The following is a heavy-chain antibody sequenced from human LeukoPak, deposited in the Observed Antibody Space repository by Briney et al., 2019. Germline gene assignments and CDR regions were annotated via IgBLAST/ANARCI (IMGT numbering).Heavy chain of an antibody. CDR3: ARVSTYYYDSSGYSASDY. D-gene: IGHD3-22*01. J-gene: IGHJ4*02. Sequence: ASVKVSCKASGYTFTSYDINWVRQATGQGLEWMGWMNPNSGNTGYAQKFQGRVTMTRNTSISTAYMELSSLRSEDTAVYYCARVSTYYYDSSGYSASDYWGQGTLVTVSS. V-gene: IGHV1-8*01. CDR2: MNPNSGNT. CDR1: GYTFTSYD.